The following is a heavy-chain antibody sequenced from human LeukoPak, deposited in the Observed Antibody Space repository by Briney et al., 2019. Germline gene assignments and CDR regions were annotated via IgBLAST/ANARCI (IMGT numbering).Heavy chain of an antibody. Sequence: PSETLSLTCTVSGGSISSYYWSWVRQPPGKGLEWIGYIYDSGSTNYNPSLKSRVTISVDTSKNQFSLKLSSVTAADTAVYYCARVSDPILRSGGSNFDYWGQGTLVTVSS. D-gene: IGHD2-15*01. J-gene: IGHJ4*02. CDR3: ARVSDPILRSGGSNFDY. CDR1: GGSISSYY. CDR2: IYDSGST. V-gene: IGHV4-59*01.